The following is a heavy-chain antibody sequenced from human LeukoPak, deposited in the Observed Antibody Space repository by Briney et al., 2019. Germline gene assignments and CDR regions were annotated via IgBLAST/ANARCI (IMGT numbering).Heavy chain of an antibody. CDR1: GFTFSMYW. V-gene: IGHV3-74*01. Sequence: TGGSLRLSCAASGFTFSMYWMHWVRHAPGKGLVWVSRIKSDGSTNYADSVKGRFTISRDNAKNTVSLQMNSLRPEDTGVYYCTRAPSEIGGYYPEYFRHWGQGTLVTVSS. CDR2: IKSDGST. J-gene: IGHJ1*01. CDR3: TRAPSEIGGYYPEYFRH. D-gene: IGHD3-22*01.